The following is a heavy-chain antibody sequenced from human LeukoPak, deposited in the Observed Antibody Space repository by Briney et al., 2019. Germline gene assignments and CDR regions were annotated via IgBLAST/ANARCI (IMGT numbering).Heavy chain of an antibody. Sequence: GGSLRLSCAASGFTFSSYAMSWVRQAPGKGLEWVSTISGSGGSTYYADPVNGRFTISRDDSKSTLYLQMNSLRAEDTDVYYCAKEESPVFGVVILCDYWGQGTLVTVSS. CDR1: GFTFSSYA. V-gene: IGHV3-23*01. CDR3: AKEESPVFGVVILCDY. D-gene: IGHD3-3*01. J-gene: IGHJ4*02. CDR2: ISGSGGST.